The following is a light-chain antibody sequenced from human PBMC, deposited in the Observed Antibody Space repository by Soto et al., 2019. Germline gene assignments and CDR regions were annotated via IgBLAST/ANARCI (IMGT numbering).Light chain of an antibody. CDR2: LNSDGSH. CDR3: QTWGTGIPV. CDR1: SGHSSYA. J-gene: IGLJ2*01. Sequence: QPVLTQSPSASASLGASVKLTCTLSSGHSSYAIEWHQQQPEKGPRYLMILNSDGSHSKGDGSPNRFSGSSSGAERYLTISSLQSEDEADYYCQTWGTGIPVFGGGTKLTVL. V-gene: IGLV4-69*01.